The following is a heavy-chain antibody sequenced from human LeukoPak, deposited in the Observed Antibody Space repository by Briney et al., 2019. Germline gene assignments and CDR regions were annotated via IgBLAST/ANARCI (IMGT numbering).Heavy chain of an antibody. J-gene: IGHJ4*02. Sequence: ASVKVSCKASGYTFTSYAMHWVRQAPGQRLEWMGWINAGNGNTKYSQKFQGRVTITRDISASTAYMELSSLRSEDTAVYYCARTLGYSNPFDYWGQGTLVTVSS. D-gene: IGHD5-18*01. CDR1: GYTFTSYA. CDR2: INAGNGNT. V-gene: IGHV1-3*01. CDR3: ARTLGYSNPFDY.